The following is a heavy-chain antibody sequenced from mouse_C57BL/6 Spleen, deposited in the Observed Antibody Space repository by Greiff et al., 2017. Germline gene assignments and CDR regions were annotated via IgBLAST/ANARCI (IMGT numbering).Heavy chain of an antibody. D-gene: IGHD2-2*01. CDR2: IYPGDGDT. V-gene: IGHV1-82*01. J-gene: IGHJ3*01. CDR3: ARDGYAWFAY. CDR1: GYAFRSSW. Sequence: VQLQESGPELVKPGASVKISCKASGYAFRSSWMNWVKQRPGKGLEWIGRIYPGDGDTNYNGKFKGKATLTADKSSSTAYMQLSSLTSEDSAVYFCARDGYAWFAYWGQGTLVTVSA.